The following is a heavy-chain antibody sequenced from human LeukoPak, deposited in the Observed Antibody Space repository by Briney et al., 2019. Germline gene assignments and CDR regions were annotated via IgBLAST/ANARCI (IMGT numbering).Heavy chain of an antibody. D-gene: IGHD3-3*01. Sequence: GGSLRLSCAASGFTFSSFWMSWVRQAPGKGLEWVANIKQDGSERNYVDSVRGRFTISRDNAKNLLYLQMNSLRAEDTAVYYCANGAEWPNIWGQGTLVTVSS. J-gene: IGHJ4*02. CDR1: GFTFSSFW. CDR2: IKQDGSER. V-gene: IGHV3-7*01. CDR3: ANGAEWPNI.